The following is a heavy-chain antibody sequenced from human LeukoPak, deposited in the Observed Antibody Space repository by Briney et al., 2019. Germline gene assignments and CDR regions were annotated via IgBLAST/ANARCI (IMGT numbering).Heavy chain of an antibody. D-gene: IGHD3-3*01. CDR1: GYTFTGYY. CDR2: INPNSGGT. V-gene: IGHV1-2*02. Sequence: ASVKVSCKASGYTFTGYYMHWVRQAPGQGLEWMGWINPNSGGTNYAQKFQGRVTMARDTSISTAYMELSRLRSDDTAVYYCARGQILEWLGGINWFDPWGQGTLVTVSS. CDR3: ARGQILEWLGGINWFDP. J-gene: IGHJ5*02.